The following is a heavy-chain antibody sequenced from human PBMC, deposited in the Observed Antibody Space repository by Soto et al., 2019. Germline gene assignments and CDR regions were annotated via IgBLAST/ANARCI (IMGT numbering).Heavy chain of an antibody. CDR3: ARKTTVTKDDAFDI. CDR1: GFTFSSYA. J-gene: IGHJ3*02. Sequence: EVQLVESGGGLVQPGGSLRLSCAASGFTFSSYAMHWVRQAPGKGLEYVSAISSNGGSTYYANSVKGRFTISRDNSKNTLYLQIGSLRAEDMAVYYCARKTTVTKDDAFDIWGQGTMVTVSS. V-gene: IGHV3-64*01. D-gene: IGHD4-17*01. CDR2: ISSNGGST.